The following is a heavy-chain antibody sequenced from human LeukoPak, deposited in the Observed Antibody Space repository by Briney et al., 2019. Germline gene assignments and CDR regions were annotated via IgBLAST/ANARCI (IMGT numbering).Heavy chain of an antibody. D-gene: IGHD3-9*01. CDR2: INGDGSST. J-gene: IGHJ3*02. V-gene: IGHV3-74*01. CDR1: GFTFSSYW. Sequence: GGSLRLSCAASGFTFSSYWMHWVRQAPGKGLVWVSRINGDGSSTTYADSVKGRFTISRDNAKNTLYLQMNSLRAEDTAVYYCASEYLGYFDWYNADDAFDIWGQGTMVTVSS. CDR3: ASEYLGYFDWYNADDAFDI.